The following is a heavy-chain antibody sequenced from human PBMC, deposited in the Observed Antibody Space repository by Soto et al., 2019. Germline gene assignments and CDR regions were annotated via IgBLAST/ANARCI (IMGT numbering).Heavy chain of an antibody. J-gene: IGHJ4*02. CDR1: GFIFSNNG. D-gene: IGHD3-10*02. Sequence: GGSLRLSCVGSGFIFSNNGIHCGRQTPGKGLEWVAFRSYDGSDTFYADSVKGRFTISRDNSKNTLFLHMSNLRAEDTAMYYCTIVRVADSALDHWGQGTLVTVSS. CDR2: RSYDGSDT. V-gene: IGHV3-30*02. CDR3: TIVRVADSALDH.